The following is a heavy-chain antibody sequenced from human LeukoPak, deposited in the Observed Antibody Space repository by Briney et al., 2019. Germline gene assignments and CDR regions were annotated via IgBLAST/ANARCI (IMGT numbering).Heavy chain of an antibody. CDR2: IIPIFGTA. CDR3: ARGYYYDSSGYITDY. CDR1: GGTFSSYA. J-gene: IGHJ4*02. D-gene: IGHD3-22*01. V-gene: IGHV1-69*01. Sequence: ASVKVSCRASGGTFSSYAISWVRQAPGQGLELMGGIIPIFGTANYAQKFQGRVTITADESTSTAYMELSSLRSEETAVYYCARGYYYDSSGYITDYWGQGTLVTVSS.